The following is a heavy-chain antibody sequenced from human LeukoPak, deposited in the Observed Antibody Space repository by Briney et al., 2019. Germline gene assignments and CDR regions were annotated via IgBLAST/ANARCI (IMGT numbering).Heavy chain of an antibody. CDR1: GFTFDDYG. J-gene: IGHJ4*02. Sequence: GALRLSCAASGFTFDDYGMSWVRQAPGKGLEWVSGINWNGGSTGYADSVKGRFTISRDNAKNSLFLQMNSLRAEDTAVYYCARDGLNNGTYIPLDYWGQGTLVTVSS. V-gene: IGHV3-20*04. CDR3: ARDGLNNGTYIPLDY. D-gene: IGHD1-26*01. CDR2: INWNGGST.